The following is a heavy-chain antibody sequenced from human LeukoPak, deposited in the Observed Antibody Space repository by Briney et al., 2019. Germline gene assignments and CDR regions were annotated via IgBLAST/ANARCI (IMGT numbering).Heavy chain of an antibody. CDR1: GFTFSSYG. V-gene: IGHV3-30*02. CDR3: VPYCSSTSCYTGP. D-gene: IGHD2-2*02. CDR2: IRYDGGNK. Sequence: GGSLRLSCAASGFTFSSYGMHWVRQAPGKGLEWVAFIRYDGGNKYYADSVKGRFTISRANSKTTLYLQMNSLRAEDTAVYYCVPYCSSTSCYTGPWGQGTLVTVSS. J-gene: IGHJ5*02.